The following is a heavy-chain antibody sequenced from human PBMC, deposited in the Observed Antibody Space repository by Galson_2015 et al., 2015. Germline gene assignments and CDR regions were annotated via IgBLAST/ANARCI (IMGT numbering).Heavy chain of an antibody. CDR3: ARDDYYDSSGYYFDY. CDR2: ISSSSSTI. Sequence: SLRLSCAASGFTFSSYSMNWVRQAPGKGLEWVSYISSSSSTIYYADSVKGRFTISRDNAKNSLYLQMNSLRDEDTAVYYCARDDYYDSSGYYFDYWGQGTLVTVSS. J-gene: IGHJ4*02. V-gene: IGHV3-48*02. D-gene: IGHD3-22*01. CDR1: GFTFSSYS.